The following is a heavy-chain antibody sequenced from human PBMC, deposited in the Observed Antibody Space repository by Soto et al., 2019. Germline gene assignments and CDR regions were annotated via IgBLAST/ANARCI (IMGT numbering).Heavy chain of an antibody. V-gene: IGHV3-23*01. CDR2: ISGGGGNT. CDR1: GFTFSNYA. Sequence: EVQLLESGGGLVQPGGSLRLSCAASGFTFSNYAMSWVRQTPGKGLEWVSTISGGGGNTYYPDSVKGRFTISRDNSKDPVYLQMNSLRAEATAIYYCAKERLGRGADYWGQGALVTVTS. J-gene: IGHJ4*02. CDR3: AKERLGRGADY.